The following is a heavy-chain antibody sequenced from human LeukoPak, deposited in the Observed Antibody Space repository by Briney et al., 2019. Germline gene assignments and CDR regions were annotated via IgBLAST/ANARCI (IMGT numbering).Heavy chain of an antibody. CDR1: GFTFSNYW. J-gene: IGHJ4*02. D-gene: IGHD3-16*01. Sequence: GGSLRLSCAASGFTFSNYWMHWVRQAPGLGLVWVSRISTDGSITNYADSVKGRFTISRDNAKNSLYLQMNSLRAEDTAVYYCARDATPDGIIFDYWGQGTLVTVSS. V-gene: IGHV3-74*01. CDR3: ARDATPDGIIFDY. CDR2: ISTDGSIT.